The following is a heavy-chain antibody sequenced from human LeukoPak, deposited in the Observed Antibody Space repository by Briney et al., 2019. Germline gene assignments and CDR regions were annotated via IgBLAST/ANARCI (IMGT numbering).Heavy chain of an antibody. J-gene: IGHJ6*02. CDR2: ISYDGSNK. Sequence: PGGSLRLSCAASGFTFSSYAMSWVRQAPGKGLEWVAVISYDGSNKYYADSVKGRFTISRDNSKNTLYLQMNSLRAEDTAVYYCARDTRSSGNYYYYGMDVWGQGTTVTVSS. CDR3: ARDTRSSGNYYYYGMDV. D-gene: IGHD6-19*01. V-gene: IGHV3-30-3*01. CDR1: GFTFSSYA.